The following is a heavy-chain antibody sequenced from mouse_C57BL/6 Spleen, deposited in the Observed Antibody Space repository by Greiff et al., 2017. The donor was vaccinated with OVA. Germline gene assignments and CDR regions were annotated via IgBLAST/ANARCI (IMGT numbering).Heavy chain of an antibody. J-gene: IGHJ3*01. CDR2: ISDGGSYT. CDR1: GFTFSSYA. CDR3: ARDPLYYYGSSYAWFAY. Sequence: EVKLVESGGGLVKPGGSLKLSCAASGFTFSSYAMSWVRQTPEKRLEWVATISDGGSYTYYPDNVKGRFTISRDNAKNNLYLQMSHLKSEDTAMYYCARDPLYYYGSSYAWFAYWGQGTLVTVSA. V-gene: IGHV5-4*01. D-gene: IGHD1-1*01.